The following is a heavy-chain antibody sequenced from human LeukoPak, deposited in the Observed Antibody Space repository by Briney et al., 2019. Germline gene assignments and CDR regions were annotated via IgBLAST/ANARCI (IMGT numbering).Heavy chain of an antibody. CDR1: GYTFTGYY. CDR3: ARDRGDRYTWFDP. V-gene: IGHV1-2*02. D-gene: IGHD4-17*01. Sequence: AASVKVSCKASGYTFTGYYMHWVRQAPGQGLEWMGWINPNSGGTNYAQKFQGRVTMTRDTSISTAYMELSRLRSDDTAVYYCARDRGDRYTWFDPWGQGTLGTVSS. CDR2: INPNSGGT. J-gene: IGHJ5*02.